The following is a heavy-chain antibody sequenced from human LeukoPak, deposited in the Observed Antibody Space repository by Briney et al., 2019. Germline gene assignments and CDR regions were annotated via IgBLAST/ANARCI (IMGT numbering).Heavy chain of an antibody. D-gene: IGHD2-15*01. V-gene: IGHV1-2*02. Sequence: ASVKVSCKASGYTFTGYYMHWVRQAPGQGLEWMGWINPNSGGTNYAQKFQGRVTMTRDTSISTAYMELSRLRSDDTAVYYYARCSAYLRPNDAFDIWGQGTMVTVSS. CDR2: INPNSGGT. J-gene: IGHJ3*02. CDR1: GYTFTGYY. CDR3: ARCSAYLRPNDAFDI.